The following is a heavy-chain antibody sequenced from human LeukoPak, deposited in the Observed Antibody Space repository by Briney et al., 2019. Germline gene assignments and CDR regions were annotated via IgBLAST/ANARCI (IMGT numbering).Heavy chain of an antibody. J-gene: IGHJ6*03. D-gene: IGHD1-26*01. CDR3: ARDPYSGRYGDYYYYYMDV. CDR2: IKQDGSEK. V-gene: IGHV3-7*01. Sequence: GGSLRLSCAVSGFTFSSNWMSWVRQAPGKGLEWVANIKQDGSEKYYVDSMKGRFTISRDNAKNSLYLQMNSLRAEDTAVYYCARDPYSGRYGDYYYYYMDVWGKGTTVTISS. CDR1: GFTFSSNW.